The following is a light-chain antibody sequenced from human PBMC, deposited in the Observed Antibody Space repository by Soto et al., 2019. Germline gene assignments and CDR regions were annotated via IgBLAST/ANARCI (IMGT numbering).Light chain of an antibody. CDR2: GAS. CDR1: QSINAH. CDR3: QQYNTWLWT. J-gene: IGKJ1*01. Sequence: EVVMTQSPATLSVSPGERVTLSCRASQSINAHLAWYQQKAGQAPRLLIHGASTRATGIPARFSGSGFGTEFILTISSLQSEDFAVHYCQQYNTWLWTFGLGTKVEIQ. V-gene: IGKV3-15*01.